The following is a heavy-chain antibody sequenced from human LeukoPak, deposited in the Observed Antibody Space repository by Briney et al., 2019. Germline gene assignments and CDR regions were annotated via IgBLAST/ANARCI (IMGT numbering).Heavy chain of an antibody. CDR2: INPNSGGT. D-gene: IGHD3-3*01. Sequence: ASVKVSCKASGYTFTGYYIHWVRQAPGQGLEWMGWINPNSGGTTYAQKFQGRVTMTRDTSMSTAYMELSRLRSDATALYYCARGPPGVLRFLDWNSPLDYWGQGTLVTVSS. CDR1: GYTFTGYY. J-gene: IGHJ4*02. V-gene: IGHV1-2*02. CDR3: ARGPPGVLRFLDWNSPLDY.